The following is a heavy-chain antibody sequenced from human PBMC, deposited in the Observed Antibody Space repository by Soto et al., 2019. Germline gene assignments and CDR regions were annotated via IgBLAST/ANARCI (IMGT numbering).Heavy chain of an antibody. CDR1: GYTFAGYY. CDR3: ARGPSIAAAGYNWFDP. Sequence: GASVKVSCKASGYTFAGYYMHWVRQAPGQGLEWMGWINPNSGGTNYAQKFQGWVTMTRDTSISTAYMELSRLRSDDTAVYYCARGPSIAAAGYNWFDPWRQGTLVTVSS. CDR2: INPNSGGT. D-gene: IGHD6-13*01. J-gene: IGHJ5*02. V-gene: IGHV1-2*04.